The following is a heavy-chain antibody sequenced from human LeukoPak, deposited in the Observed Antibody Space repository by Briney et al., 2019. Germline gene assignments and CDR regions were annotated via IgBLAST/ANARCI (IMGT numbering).Heavy chain of an antibody. Sequence: SETLSLTCTVSGGSLSSYYWSWIRQPPGKGVEWIGYIYYSGSTNYNTSLKSRVTISVDTSKNQFSLKLSSVTAADTAVYYCARDLYYGDYHYYGMDVWGQGTTVTVSS. CDR2: IYYSGST. J-gene: IGHJ6*02. V-gene: IGHV4-59*01. D-gene: IGHD4-17*01. CDR3: ARDLYYGDYHYYGMDV. CDR1: GGSLSSYY.